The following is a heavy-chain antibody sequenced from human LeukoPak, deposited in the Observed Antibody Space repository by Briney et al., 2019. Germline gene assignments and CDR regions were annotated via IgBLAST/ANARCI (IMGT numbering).Heavy chain of an antibody. CDR1: GGSFSGYY. CDR2: INHSGST. CDR3: ARLWFGELKNMDV. J-gene: IGHJ6*03. V-gene: IGHV4-34*01. Sequence: SETLSLTCAVYGGSFSGYYWSWIRQPPRKGLEWIGEINHSGSTNYNPSLKSRVTISVDTSKNQFSLKLSSVTAADTAVYYCARLWFGELKNMDVWGKGTTVTISS. D-gene: IGHD3-10*01.